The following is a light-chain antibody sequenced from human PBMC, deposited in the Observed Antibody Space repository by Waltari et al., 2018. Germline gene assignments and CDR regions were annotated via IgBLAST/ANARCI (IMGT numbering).Light chain of an antibody. J-gene: IGLJ3*02. V-gene: IGLV2-11*01. CDR1: SGDVGANNY. CDR2: DVA. CDR3: CSYAGSYTWV. Sequence: QSALTQPRSVSGSPGQSVTISCAGTSGDVGANNYVSWYQHHPGKAPKGVVYDVAGRPSGVPAGFTGSRSGNTASLTISGLQADDEADYYCCSYAGSYTWVFGGGTRLTVL.